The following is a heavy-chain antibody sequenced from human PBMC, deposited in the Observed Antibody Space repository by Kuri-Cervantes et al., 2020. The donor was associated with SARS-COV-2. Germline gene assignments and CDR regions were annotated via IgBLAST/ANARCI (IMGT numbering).Heavy chain of an antibody. J-gene: IGHJ5*01. D-gene: IGHD1-26*01. CDR3: ARDRYSGSYVRRWFDY. CDR1: GGTFSSYA. Sequence: SVKVSCKASGGTFSSYAISWVRQAPGQGLEWMGGIIPIFGTANYAQKFQGRVTITTDESTSTAYMELSSLRSEDTAVYYCARDRYSGSYVRRWFDYWGQGTLVTVSS. V-gene: IGHV1-69*05. CDR2: IIPIFGTA.